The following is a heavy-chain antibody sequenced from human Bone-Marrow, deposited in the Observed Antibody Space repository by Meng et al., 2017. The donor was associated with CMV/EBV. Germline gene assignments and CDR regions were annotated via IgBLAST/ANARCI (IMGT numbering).Heavy chain of an antibody. CDR3: ARDWAKTVTGLLQS. CDR1: GFICDNYA. CDR2: MDGSGENA. Sequence: ASGFICDNYAMTWVRQAPGRGLEWVSTMDGSGENAYNADSVKGRFSISRDKSKSTVYLQMDSLRVDDTAVYYCARDWAKTVTGLLQSWGQGTLVTVSS. D-gene: IGHD6-19*01. V-gene: IGHV3-23*01. J-gene: IGHJ5*02.